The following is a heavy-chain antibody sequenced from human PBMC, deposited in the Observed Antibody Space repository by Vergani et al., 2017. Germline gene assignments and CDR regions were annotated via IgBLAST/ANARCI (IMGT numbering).Heavy chain of an antibody. CDR1: GFTFSSYG. CDR2: ISYDGSNK. CDR3: AQDSSSWYTGYVQH. D-gene: IGHD6-13*01. Sequence: QVQLLESGGGVVQPGRSLRLSCAASGFTFSSYGMHWVRQAPGKGLEWVTVISYDGSNKYYADSVKGRFTISRDNSKNTLYLQMNSLRAEDTAVCYCAQDSSSWYTGYVQHWGQGTLVTVSS. V-gene: IGHV3-30*18. J-gene: IGHJ1*01.